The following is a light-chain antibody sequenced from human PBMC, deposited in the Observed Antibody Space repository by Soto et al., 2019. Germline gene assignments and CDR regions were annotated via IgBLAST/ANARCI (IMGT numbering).Light chain of an antibody. CDR2: GAS. V-gene: IGKV3-15*01. J-gene: IGKJ1*01. Sequence: EIVMTQSPATLSVSPGQRATLSCRASHSISSNLAWYQQNPGQAPRLLIYGASTRATGFPARFSGSGSGTEFTLTQDSLLSEAFAVYYCQQYNNWPPWTFGHGTRVEVQ. CDR3: QQYNNWPPWT. CDR1: HSISSN.